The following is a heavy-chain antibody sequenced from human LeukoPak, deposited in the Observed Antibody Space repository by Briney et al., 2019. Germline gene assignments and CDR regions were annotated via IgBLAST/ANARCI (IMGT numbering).Heavy chain of an antibody. CDR1: GFTFSSYW. D-gene: IGHD4-17*01. J-gene: IGHJ5*02. Sequence: GGSLRLSCAAAGFTFSSYWMSWVRQAPGKGLEWVANIKQDGSEKYYVDSVKGRFTISRDNAKNSLYLQMNSLRAEDTAVYYCTRRHDYGDYLNWFDPWGQGTLVTVSS. CDR3: TRRHDYGDYLNWFDP. CDR2: IKQDGSEK. V-gene: IGHV3-7*01.